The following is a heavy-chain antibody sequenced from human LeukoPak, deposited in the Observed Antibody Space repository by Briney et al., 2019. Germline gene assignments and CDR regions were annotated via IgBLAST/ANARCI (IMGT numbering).Heavy chain of an antibody. CDR3: ARGADWQLLEYYYYYMDV. CDR2: IIPMFGTA. V-gene: IGHV1-69*06. Sequence: GASVKVSCKASGGIFSSYAISWVRQAPGQGLEWVGGIIPMFGTAKYAQKFQGRVTITADISTSTAYMEVRSLRSEDTAVYYCARGADWQLLEYYYYYMDVWGKGTTVTVSS. CDR1: GGIFSSYA. J-gene: IGHJ6*03. D-gene: IGHD6-6*01.